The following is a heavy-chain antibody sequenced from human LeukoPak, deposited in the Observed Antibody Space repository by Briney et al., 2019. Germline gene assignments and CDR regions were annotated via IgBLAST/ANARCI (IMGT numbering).Heavy chain of an antibody. CDR3: ARDPTTVTKGLDI. Sequence: PSETLSLTCTVSGGSISSHYWTWIRQPPGKGLEWIGYISYIGSTNYNPSLKSRVTISVDTSKYQFSLKLSSVTAADAAVYFCARDPTTVTKGLDIWGQGTMVTVSS. J-gene: IGHJ3*02. D-gene: IGHD4-17*01. V-gene: IGHV4-59*11. CDR2: ISYIGST. CDR1: GGSISSHY.